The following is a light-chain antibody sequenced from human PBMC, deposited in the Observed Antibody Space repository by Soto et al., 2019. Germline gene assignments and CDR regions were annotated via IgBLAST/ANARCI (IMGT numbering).Light chain of an antibody. CDR1: SSDVGGYNY. J-gene: IGLJ3*02. CDR3: ISYTTSGARV. CDR2: EVT. V-gene: IGLV2-14*01. Sequence: QSALTQPASVSGSPGQSITISCTGTSSDVGGYNYVSWYQQHPGKPPKLMIYEVTNRPSGVSDRFSGSKSGNTASLTISGLQAEDEADYYCISYTTSGARVFGGGTKLTVL.